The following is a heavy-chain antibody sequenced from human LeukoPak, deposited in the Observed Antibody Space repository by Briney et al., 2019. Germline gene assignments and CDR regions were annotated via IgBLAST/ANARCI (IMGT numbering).Heavy chain of an antibody. J-gene: IGHJ4*02. CDR3: ARDSSGYYSYGGIDY. CDR1: GGSISSGDYY. V-gene: IGHV4-30-4*01. D-gene: IGHD3-22*01. CDR2: IYYSGST. Sequence: SQTLSLTCTVPGGSISSGDYYWSWIRQPPGKGLEWIGYIYYSGSTYYNPSLKSRVTISVDTSKNQFSLKLSSVTAADTAVYYCARDSSGYYSYGGIDYWGQGTLVTVSS.